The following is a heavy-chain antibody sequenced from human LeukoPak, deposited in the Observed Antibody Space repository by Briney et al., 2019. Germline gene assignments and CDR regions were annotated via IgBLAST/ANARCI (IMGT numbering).Heavy chain of an antibody. J-gene: IGHJ5*02. CDR3: AKDRYQWGEADEWRWFDP. D-gene: IGHD2-8*01. Sequence: GGSLRLSCAASGFTFSSYSMNWVRQSPGQGLEWVSTISGDAVTSWYADSVKGRFTISRDNSKNTLYLQMNSLRAEDTAVYYCAKDRYQWGEADEWRWFDPWGQGTLVTVSS. V-gene: IGHV3-23*01. CDR1: GFTFSSYS. CDR2: ISGDAVTS.